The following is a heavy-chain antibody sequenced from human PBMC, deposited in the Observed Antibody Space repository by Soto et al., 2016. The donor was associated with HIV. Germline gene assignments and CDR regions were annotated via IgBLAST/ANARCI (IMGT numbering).Heavy chain of an antibody. J-gene: IGHJ6*03. CDR3: AKCTVVVAGGYYYYMDV. D-gene: IGHD2-15*01. V-gene: IGHV3-23*01. Sequence: EVQLLESGGGLVQPGGSLRLSCAASGFTFSSYAMSWVRQAPGKGLEWVSAISGSGGSTYYADSVKGRFTISRDNSKNTLYLQMNSLRAEDTAVYYCAKCTVVVAGGYYYYMDVWGKGTTVTVSS. CDR1: GFTFSSYA. CDR2: ISGSGGST.